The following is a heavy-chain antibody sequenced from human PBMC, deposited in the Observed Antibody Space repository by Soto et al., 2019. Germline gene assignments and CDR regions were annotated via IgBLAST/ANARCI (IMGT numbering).Heavy chain of an antibody. J-gene: IGHJ4*02. CDR3: AKDTDISGWYQTDLDY. CDR2: ISNNGGST. D-gene: IGHD6-19*01. V-gene: IGHV3-23*01. Sequence: PGGSLRLSCASSGFIFSIFAMICVLQAPGKGLEWVSTISNNGGSTYSADSVKGRFTISRDNSKNTLYLQMNSLRAEDTAVYYCAKDTDISGWYQTDLDYWGQGTLVTVSS. CDR1: GFIFSIFA.